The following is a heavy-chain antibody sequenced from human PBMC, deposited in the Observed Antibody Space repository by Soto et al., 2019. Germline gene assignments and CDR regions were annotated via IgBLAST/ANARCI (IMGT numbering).Heavy chain of an antibody. V-gene: IGHV4-34*01. Sequence: QVQLQQWGAGLLKPSETLSLTCAVSSGPFSGYYWSWIRQSPGKGLEWIGESSHSGSTNYNPSLKSRVTISVDTYKNQFSLKLSSVTAADTAVYYCAISYITNDAFDIWGQGTLVTVSS. CDR2: SSHSGST. D-gene: IGHD1-1*01. CDR3: AISYITNDAFDI. CDR1: SGPFSGYY. J-gene: IGHJ3*02.